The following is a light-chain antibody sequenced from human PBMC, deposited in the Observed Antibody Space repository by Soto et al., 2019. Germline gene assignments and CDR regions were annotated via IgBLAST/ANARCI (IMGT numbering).Light chain of an antibody. CDR2: NNN. CDR1: SSNIGSYS. V-gene: IGLV1-44*01. CDR3: AAWDVSLNGPV. Sequence: QSVLTQPPSASGTPGQRVTISCSGSSSNIGSYSVNWYQQLPGTAPKLLIYNNNQRPSGVPDRFSGSKSGTSASLTISGLQSEDEAVYYCAAWDVSLNGPVFGGGTKLTVL. J-gene: IGLJ2*01.